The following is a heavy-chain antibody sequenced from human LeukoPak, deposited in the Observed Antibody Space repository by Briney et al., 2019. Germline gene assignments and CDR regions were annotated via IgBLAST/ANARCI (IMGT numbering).Heavy chain of an antibody. D-gene: IGHD3-10*01. CDR1: GFTFSSYA. Sequence: GGSLRLSCAASGFTFSSYAMSWVRQAPGKGLEWVSGISAGGDSTYYADSVKGRFTISRDNFKNTLYLQMNSLRAEDTAVYYCAKDGQVWFGELLLNWFDPWGQGTLVTVSS. CDR3: AKDGQVWFGELLLNWFDP. CDR2: ISAGGDST. V-gene: IGHV3-23*01. J-gene: IGHJ5*02.